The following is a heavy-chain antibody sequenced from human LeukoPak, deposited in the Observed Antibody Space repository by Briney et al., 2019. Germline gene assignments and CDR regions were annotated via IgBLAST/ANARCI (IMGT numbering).Heavy chain of an antibody. J-gene: IGHJ3*01. Sequence: GGSLRLSCAASGFTFSSSPMHWVRQSPGRGLKCVAGISSHGDKSYYADSVRGRFTTSRDNSKNTLALQMGSLRAEDMAVYYCARDFFGAESEFSLGAFGDSELIVGVFDLWGQGTMVTVSS. CDR1: GFTFSSSP. V-gene: IGHV3-64*02. CDR3: ARDFFGAESEFSLGAFGDSELIVGVFDL. D-gene: IGHD2-21*02. CDR2: ISSHGDKS.